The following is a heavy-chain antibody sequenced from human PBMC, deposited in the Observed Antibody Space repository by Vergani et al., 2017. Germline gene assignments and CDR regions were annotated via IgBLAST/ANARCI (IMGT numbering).Heavy chain of an antibody. CDR2: INPSGGHT. D-gene: IGHD3-9*01. V-gene: IGHV1-46*03. CDR1: GYTFSNYY. CDR3: ARGDYGMLTGYRY. Sequence: QVQVVQSGAEVKKSGASVKVSCKTSGYTFSNYYMHWVRQAPGQGLEWMGIINPSGGHTNYAQKFQGRVTRTRDTSTSTVYMELSSLRSEDTAIYYCARGDYGMLTGYRYWGQGTLVTVSA. J-gene: IGHJ4*02.